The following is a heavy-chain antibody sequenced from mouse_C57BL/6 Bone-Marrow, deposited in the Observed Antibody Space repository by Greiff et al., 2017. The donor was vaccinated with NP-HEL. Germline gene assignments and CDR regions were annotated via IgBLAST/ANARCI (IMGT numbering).Heavy chain of an antibody. V-gene: IGHV3-8*01. D-gene: IGHD1-1*01. J-gene: IGHJ1*03. CDR3: ARYKITTVPYWYFDV. CDR2: ISYSGST. Sequence: EVQLVESGPGLAKPSQTLSLTCSVTGYSITSDYWNWIRKFPGNKLEYMGYISYSGSTYYNPSLKSRISITRDTSKNQYYLQLNSVTTEDTATYYCARYKITTVPYWYFDVWGTGTTVTVSS. CDR1: GYSITSDY.